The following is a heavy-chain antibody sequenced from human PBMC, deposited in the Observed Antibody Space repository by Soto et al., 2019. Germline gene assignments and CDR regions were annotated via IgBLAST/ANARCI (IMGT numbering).Heavy chain of an antibody. J-gene: IGHJ4*02. D-gene: IGHD2-15*01. Sequence: GGSLRLSCAASGFTFSSYGMHWVRQAPGKGLEWVAVISYDGSNKYYADSVKGRFTISRDNSKNTLYLQMNSLRAEDTAVYYCAKRWFFDYWGQGTMVTAPQ. CDR2: ISYDGSNK. V-gene: IGHV3-30*18. CDR3: AKRWFFDY. CDR1: GFTFSSYG.